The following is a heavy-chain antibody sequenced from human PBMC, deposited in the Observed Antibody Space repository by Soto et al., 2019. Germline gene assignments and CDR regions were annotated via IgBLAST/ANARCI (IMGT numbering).Heavy chain of an antibody. D-gene: IGHD1-26*01. Sequence: GGSLRLSCAASGFTVSSNYMSWVRQAPGKGLEWVSVIYSGGSTYYADSVKGRFTISRDNSKNTLYLELNNLSAEDTAVYHCAKNQGVELVPLATVDWFDPWGQGSVVTVSS. V-gene: IGHV3-53*01. J-gene: IGHJ5*02. CDR2: IYSGGST. CDR1: GFTVSSNY. CDR3: AKNQGVELVPLATVDWFDP.